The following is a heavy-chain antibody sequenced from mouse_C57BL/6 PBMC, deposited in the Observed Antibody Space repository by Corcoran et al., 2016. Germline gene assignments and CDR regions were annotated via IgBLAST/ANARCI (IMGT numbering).Heavy chain of an antibody. CDR3: ARSVVGTWFAY. CDR2: INTYSGVP. J-gene: IGHJ3*01. V-gene: IGHV9-3*01. D-gene: IGHD4-1*01. CDR1: GYTFTTYG. Sequence: QIQLVQSGPELKKPGETVKISCKASGYTFTTYGMSWVKQAPGKGLKWRGWINTYSGVPTYADDFKGRFAFSLETSVSTAYLQINNLKNEDTATYFCARSVVGTWFAYWGQGTLVTVSA.